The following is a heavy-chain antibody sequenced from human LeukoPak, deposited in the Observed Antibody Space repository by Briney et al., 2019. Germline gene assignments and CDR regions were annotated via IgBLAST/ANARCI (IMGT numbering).Heavy chain of an antibody. V-gene: IGHV3-30*18. CDR3: AKAVGATQRGYFDY. Sequence: GGSLRLSCAASGFTFSSYGMHWVRQAPGKGLEWVAVISYDGSNKYYADSVKGRFTISRDNSKSTLYLQMNSLRGEDTAVYYCAKAVGATQRGYFDYWGQGTLVTVSS. CDR2: ISYDGSNK. J-gene: IGHJ4*02. CDR1: GFTFSSYG. D-gene: IGHD1-26*01.